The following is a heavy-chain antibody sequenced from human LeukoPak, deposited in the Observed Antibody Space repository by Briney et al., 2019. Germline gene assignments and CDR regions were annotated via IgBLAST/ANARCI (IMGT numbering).Heavy chain of an antibody. CDR1: GFTFSSYA. Sequence: GRSLRLSCAASGFTFSSYAMHWARQAPGKGLEWVAVISYDGSNKYYADSVKGRFTISRDNSKNTLYLQMNSLRAEDTAVYYCARTPVPYCRSTSCYADWFDPWGQGTLVTVSS. CDR2: ISYDGSNK. J-gene: IGHJ5*02. V-gene: IGHV3-30*04. D-gene: IGHD2-2*01. CDR3: ARTPVPYCRSTSCYADWFDP.